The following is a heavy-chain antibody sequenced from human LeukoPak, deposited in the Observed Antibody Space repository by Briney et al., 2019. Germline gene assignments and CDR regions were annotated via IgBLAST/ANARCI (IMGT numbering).Heavy chain of an antibody. CDR1: GFTFSSYG. CDR3: ARGHDSSGYSVIWY. J-gene: IGHJ4*02. CDR2: IRYDGSNK. V-gene: IGHV3-30*02. Sequence: GGSLRLSCAASGFTFSSYGMHWVRQAPGKGLEWVAFIRYDGSNKYYADSVKGRFTISRDNSKNTLYLQMNSLRAEDTAVYYCARGHDSSGYSVIWYWGQGTLVTVSS. D-gene: IGHD3-22*01.